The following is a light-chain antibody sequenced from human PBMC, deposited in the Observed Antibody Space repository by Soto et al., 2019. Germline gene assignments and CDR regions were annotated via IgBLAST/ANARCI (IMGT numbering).Light chain of an antibody. CDR2: DAS. J-gene: IGKJ1*01. Sequence: EIVLTQSPATLSLSPGERATLSCRASQSVGSYLAWYQLKPGQAPRLLIYDASNRATGIPARFSGSGSGTDFTLTISSLEPEDFAVYYCQQYGSSGTFGQGTK. CDR1: QSVGSY. CDR3: QQYGSSGT. V-gene: IGKV3-11*01.